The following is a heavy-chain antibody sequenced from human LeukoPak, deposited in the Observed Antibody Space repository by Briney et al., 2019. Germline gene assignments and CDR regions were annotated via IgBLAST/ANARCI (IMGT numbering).Heavy chain of an antibody. J-gene: IGHJ4*01. V-gene: IGHV1-2*02. CDR3: ARGRRILGGPENAGDFFDF. CDR2: INPNSGAT. Sequence: GASVKVSCKASGYTFTGYYMHWVRQAPGQGLEWMGWINPNSGATHYAQSVQARVAMTRDTSIASSYMELTGLESDDTAVYYCARGRRILGGPENAGDFFDFWGQGSLVTVSS. D-gene: IGHD3-16*01. CDR1: GYTFTGYY.